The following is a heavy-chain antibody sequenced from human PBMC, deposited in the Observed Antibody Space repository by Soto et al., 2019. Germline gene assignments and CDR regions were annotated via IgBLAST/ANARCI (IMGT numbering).Heavy chain of an antibody. V-gene: IGHV4-59*03. Sequence: SETLSLTCTVSGDSISTFYWGWMRQSPGKELEWIGYVYYTGSTNYNPSLKSRVTISVDRSKNQFSLKLTSANAADTAVYYCAKQQASSGYLFDYWGQGTLVTVSS. D-gene: IGHD3-22*01. CDR3: AKQQASSGYLFDY. J-gene: IGHJ4*02. CDR2: VYYTGST. CDR1: GDSISTFY.